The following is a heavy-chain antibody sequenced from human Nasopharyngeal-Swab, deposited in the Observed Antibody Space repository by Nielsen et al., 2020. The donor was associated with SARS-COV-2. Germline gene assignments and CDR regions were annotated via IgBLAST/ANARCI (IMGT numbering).Heavy chain of an antibody. J-gene: IGHJ2*01. CDR2: ISYDGSNK. Sequence: GESLKISCAASGFTFSSYAMHWVRQAPGKGLEWVAVISYDGSNKYYAHSVKGRFTISRDNSKNTPYLQMNSLRAEDTAVYYCARRGDDSSGYYSTVDWYFDLWGRGTLVTVSS. CDR1: GFTFSSYA. CDR3: ARRGDDSSGYYSTVDWYFDL. V-gene: IGHV3-30*04. D-gene: IGHD3-22*01.